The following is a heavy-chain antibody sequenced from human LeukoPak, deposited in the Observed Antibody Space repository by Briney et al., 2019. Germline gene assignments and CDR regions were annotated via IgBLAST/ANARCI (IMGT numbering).Heavy chain of an antibody. CDR2: ISYDGSNK. CDR3: ARDPEQWLVRGGWFDP. CDR1: RFTISSYG. V-gene: IGHV3-30*03. D-gene: IGHD6-19*01. J-gene: IGHJ5*02. Sequence: PGRSLRLSCAASRFTISSYGIHWVRQAPGKGLEWVAVISYDGSNKYYADSVKGRFTISRDNSKNTLYLQMNSLRAEDTAVYYCARDPEQWLVRGGWFDPWGQGTLVTVSS.